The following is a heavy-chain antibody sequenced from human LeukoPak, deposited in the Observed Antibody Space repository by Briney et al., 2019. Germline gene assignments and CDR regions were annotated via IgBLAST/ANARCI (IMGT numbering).Heavy chain of an antibody. CDR1: GFTFSSYA. CDR3: AKDLPLLRYFDWAPAPDY. Sequence: GGSLRLSCAASGFTFSSYAMSWVRQAPGKGLEWVSAISASGGSTYYADSVKGRFTISRDNSKNTLYLQMNSLRAEDTAVYYCAKDLPLLRYFDWAPAPDYWGQGTLVTVSS. J-gene: IGHJ4*02. D-gene: IGHD3-9*01. V-gene: IGHV3-23*01. CDR2: ISASGGST.